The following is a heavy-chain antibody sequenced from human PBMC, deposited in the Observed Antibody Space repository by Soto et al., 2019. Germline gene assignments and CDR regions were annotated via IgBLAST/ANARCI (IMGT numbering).Heavy chain of an antibody. Sequence: QVQLVQSGAEVKKPGASVKVSCKASGYTFTSYGISWVRQAPGQGLEWMGWISAYAGNTKNAQKFQGRVTMITDKSSSTAYMALSRMRYDDTAVYCCARDPRIFDYWGQGTLVTVSS. CDR2: ISAYAGNT. CDR1: GYTFTSYG. J-gene: IGHJ4*02. V-gene: IGHV1-18*04. CDR3: ARDPRIFDY.